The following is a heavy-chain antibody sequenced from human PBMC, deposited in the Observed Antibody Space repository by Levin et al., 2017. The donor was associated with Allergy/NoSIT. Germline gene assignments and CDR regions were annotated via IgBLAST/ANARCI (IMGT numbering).Heavy chain of an antibody. Sequence: GASVKVSCKASGGTFSSYTISWVRQAPGQGLEWMGRIIPILGIANYAQKFQGRVTITADKSTSTAYMELSSLRSEDTAVYYCARVSSSWPEVWFDPWGQGTLATVSS. D-gene: IGHD6-13*01. V-gene: IGHV1-69*02. CDR3: ARVSSSWPEVWFDP. CDR2: IIPILGIA. CDR1: GGTFSSYT. J-gene: IGHJ5*02.